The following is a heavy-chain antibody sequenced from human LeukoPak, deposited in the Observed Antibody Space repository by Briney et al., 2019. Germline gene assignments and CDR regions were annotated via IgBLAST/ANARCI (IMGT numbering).Heavy chain of an antibody. CDR3: AKQYYDSSGYYWTFDY. D-gene: IGHD3-22*01. Sequence: PGGSLRLSCAGSGFSFSSYAMSWVRQAPGKGLEWVSSISSSGGSTYYADSVKGRFTIYRDNSKNTLYLQMNSLRAEDTAVYYCAKQYYDSSGYYWTFDYWGQGTLVTVSS. J-gene: IGHJ4*02. V-gene: IGHV3-23*01. CDR1: GFSFSSYA. CDR2: ISSSGGST.